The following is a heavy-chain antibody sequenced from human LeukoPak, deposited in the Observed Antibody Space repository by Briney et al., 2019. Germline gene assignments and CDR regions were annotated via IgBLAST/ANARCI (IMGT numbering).Heavy chain of an antibody. CDR2: MNPNSGNT. Sequence: ASVKVSCQASGYTFTSYGINWVRQATGQGLEWMGWMNPNSGNTGYAQKFQGRVTMTRNTSISTAYMELSSLRSEDTAVYYCAREAGEWLPYYYYYMDVWGKGTTVTISS. D-gene: IGHD3-3*01. CDR3: AREAGEWLPYYYYYMDV. CDR1: GYTFTSYG. V-gene: IGHV1-8*02. J-gene: IGHJ6*03.